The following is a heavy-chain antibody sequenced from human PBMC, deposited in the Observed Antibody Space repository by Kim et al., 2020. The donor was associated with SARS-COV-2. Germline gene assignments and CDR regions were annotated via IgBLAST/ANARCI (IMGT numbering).Heavy chain of an antibody. V-gene: IGHV3-23*01. CDR3: AKGVSPWP. CDR2: ISISGGST. CDR1: GFTFSSFA. J-gene: IGHJ5*02. Sequence: GGSLRLSCAASGFTFSSFAMSWVRQAPGKGLEWVSTISISGGSTYYADSVKGRFTISRDNSKNTLYLQMDTLRAEDTAVYYCAKGVSPWPWGQGTLVTVSS.